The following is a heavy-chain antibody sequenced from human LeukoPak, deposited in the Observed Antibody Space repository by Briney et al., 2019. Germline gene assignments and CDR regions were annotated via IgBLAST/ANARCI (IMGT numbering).Heavy chain of an antibody. CDR2: ISGSGGST. D-gene: IGHD3-10*01. CDR1: GFTFSSYA. J-gene: IGHJ4*02. Sequence: PGGSLRLSCAASGFTFSSYAMSWVRQAPGEGLEWVSAISGSGGSTYYADSVEGRFTISRDNSKNTLYLQMNSLRAEDTAVYYCAKELVRGSETSFDYWGQGTLVTVSS. V-gene: IGHV3-23*01. CDR3: AKELVRGSETSFDY.